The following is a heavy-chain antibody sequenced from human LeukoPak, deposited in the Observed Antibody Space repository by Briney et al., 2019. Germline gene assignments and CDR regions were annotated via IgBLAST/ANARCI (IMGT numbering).Heavy chain of an antibody. J-gene: IGHJ4*02. D-gene: IGHD3-10*01. V-gene: IGHV1-2*02. Sequence: ASVKVSRKASGYTFTGYYMHWVRQAPGQGLEWMGWINPNSGGTNYAQKFQGRVTMTRDTSISTAYMELSRLRSDDTAVYYCARALRITMVRGVNNYFDYWGQGTLVTVSS. CDR2: INPNSGGT. CDR1: GYTFTGYY. CDR3: ARALRITMVRGVNNYFDY.